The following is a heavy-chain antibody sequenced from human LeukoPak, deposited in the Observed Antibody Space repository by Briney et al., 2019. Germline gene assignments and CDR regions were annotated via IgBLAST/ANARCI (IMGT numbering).Heavy chain of an antibody. CDR2: IYPGDSDT. CDR3: ARLPQEGYFSGVDV. V-gene: IGHV5-51*01. J-gene: IGHJ6*02. CDR1: GYSFTRHW. Sequence: GESLKISRKGSGYSFTRHWIGWVRQMPGKGLEWMGIIYPGDSDTRYNPSFQGQVTISADKSINTAYLQWSSLEASDTAMYYCARLPQEGYFSGVDVWGQGTTVIVSS.